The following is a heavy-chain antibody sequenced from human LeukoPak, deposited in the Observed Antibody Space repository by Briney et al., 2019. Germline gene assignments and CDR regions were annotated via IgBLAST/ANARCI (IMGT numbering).Heavy chain of an antibody. J-gene: IGHJ4*02. CDR2: MNPNSGGT. D-gene: IGHD3-22*01. V-gene: IGHV1-2*02. CDR1: GYTFIGYY. Sequence: ASVKVSCKASGYTFIGYYTHWVRQAPGQGLEWMGWMNPNSGGTNYAQKFQGRVTMTTDTSISTAYMELSRLRSDDTAVYYCARDSDSSGRGDYWGQGTLVIVSS. CDR3: ARDSDSSGRGDY.